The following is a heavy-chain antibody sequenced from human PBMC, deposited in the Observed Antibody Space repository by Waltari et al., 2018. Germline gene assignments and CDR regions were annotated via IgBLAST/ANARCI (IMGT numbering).Heavy chain of an antibody. CDR2: INPDGRTT. Sequence: EVQLVESGGGLLQPGGSLRLSCEASGFTFSSSWIHWVRQPPGKGLVWVSRINPDGRTTNYADSVRGRFTISRDNAQNTVYLEMNSLRAEDTAVYFCTRGGNYSFDYWGRGTRV. V-gene: IGHV3-74*01. CDR3: TRGGNYSFDY. CDR1: GFTFSSSW. D-gene: IGHD5-12*01. J-gene: IGHJ4*02.